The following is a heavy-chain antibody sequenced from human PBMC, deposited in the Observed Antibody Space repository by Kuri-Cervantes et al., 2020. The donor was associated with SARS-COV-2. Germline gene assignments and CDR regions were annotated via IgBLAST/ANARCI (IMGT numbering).Heavy chain of an antibody. J-gene: IGHJ5*02. CDR1: GGSITSDH. Sequence: SETLSLTCTVSGGSITSDHWTWIRQPPGKGLEWIGEINHSGSTNYNPSLKSRVTISVDTSKNQFSLKLSSVTAADTAVYYCARGRDKGAAAGPGPRWFDPWGQGTLVTVSS. CDR3: ARGRDKGAAAGPGPRWFDP. CDR2: INHSGST. V-gene: IGHV4-34*01. D-gene: IGHD6-13*01.